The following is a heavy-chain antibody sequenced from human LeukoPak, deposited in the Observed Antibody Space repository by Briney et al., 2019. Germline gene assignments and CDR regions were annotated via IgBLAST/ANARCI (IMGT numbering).Heavy chain of an antibody. D-gene: IGHD5-24*01. J-gene: IGHJ4*02. V-gene: IGHV4-31*03. CDR1: GDSLTITSYF. Sequence: SQTLSLTCTVSGDSLTITSYFWTWIRQHPGKGLEWIGYIHPSGLTDYNPSLKSRLTMSLDTSQNQFSLKLTSVTAADTATYYCARGLDAFKTGHWGQGTLVTVSS. CDR2: IHPSGLT. CDR3: ARGLDAFKTGH.